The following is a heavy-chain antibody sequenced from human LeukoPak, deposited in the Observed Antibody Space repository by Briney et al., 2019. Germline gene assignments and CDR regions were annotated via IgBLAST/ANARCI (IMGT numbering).Heavy chain of an antibody. CDR2: IYYSGST. V-gene: IGHV4-39*07. Sequence: PSETLSLTCTVSGGSISSSSYYWGWIRQPPGKGLEWIGGIYYSGSTYYNPSLKSRVTISVDTSKNQFSLKLSSVTAADTAVYYCARRMATIYGFYYYYYMDVWGKGTTVTVSS. D-gene: IGHD5-24*01. CDR3: ARRMATIYGFYYYYYMDV. CDR1: GGSISSSSYY. J-gene: IGHJ6*03.